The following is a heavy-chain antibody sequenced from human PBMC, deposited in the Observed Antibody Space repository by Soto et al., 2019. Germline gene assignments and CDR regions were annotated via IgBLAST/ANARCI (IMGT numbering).Heavy chain of an antibody. CDR1: GYSFTSYW. D-gene: IGHD3-3*01. J-gene: IGHJ3*02. CDR2: IYPGDSDT. CDR3: ASHQTFYDLWSGRTLMLAFGI. V-gene: IGHV5-51*01. Sequence: VSLRVSCSVSGYSFTSYWIGWVRQMPGKGLEWMGIIYPGDSDTRYSPSFQGQVTISADKSISTAYLQWSSLKASDAAMYYCASHQTFYDLWSGRTLMLAFGIWRQGTIVTVSS.